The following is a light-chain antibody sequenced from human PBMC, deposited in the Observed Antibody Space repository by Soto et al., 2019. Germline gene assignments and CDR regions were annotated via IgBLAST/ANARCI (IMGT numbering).Light chain of an antibody. CDR3: QQYGSSPGAT. V-gene: IGKV3-20*01. CDR1: QSVSSSY. Sequence: EIVLTQSPGTLSLSPGERATLSCRASQSVSSSYLAWYQQKPGQAPRLLIYGASSRATGIPDRFSGSGSGTDFTLTISRLEPEDFAVYYCQQYGSSPGATFGGGTKVDI. CDR2: GAS. J-gene: IGKJ4*01.